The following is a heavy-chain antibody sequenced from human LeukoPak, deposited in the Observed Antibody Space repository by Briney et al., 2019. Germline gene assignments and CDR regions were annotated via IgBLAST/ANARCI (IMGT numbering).Heavy chain of an antibody. Sequence: GGSLRLSCAASGFTFSSYSMTWVRQAPGKGLEWVSSISSSSSYIYYADSVKGRFTISRDNAKNSLYLQMNSLRAEDTAVYYCARPVQYYYDSSGYNWGQGTLVTVSS. CDR3: ARPVQYYYDSSGYN. D-gene: IGHD3-22*01. CDR1: GFTFSSYS. CDR2: ISSSSSYI. J-gene: IGHJ4*02. V-gene: IGHV3-21*01.